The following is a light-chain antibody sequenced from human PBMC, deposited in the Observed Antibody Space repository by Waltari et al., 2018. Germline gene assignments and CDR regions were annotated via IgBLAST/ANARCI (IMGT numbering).Light chain of an antibody. CDR1: QSVSRN. Sequence: EIVLTQSPATLSVSPGDRVTLSCGASQSVSRNLAWYQQRPGQAPRFLIYAASSRATGIPAGFSGSGSGTEFILTISSLQSEDFAVYYCQQYNKRPYTFGQGTKVEIK. CDR2: AAS. V-gene: IGKV3D-15*01. J-gene: IGKJ2*01. CDR3: QQYNKRPYT.